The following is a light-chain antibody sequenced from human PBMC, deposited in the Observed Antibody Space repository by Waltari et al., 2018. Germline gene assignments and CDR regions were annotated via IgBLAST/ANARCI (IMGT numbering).Light chain of an antibody. V-gene: IGLV1-51*01. J-gene: IGLJ3*02. CDR3: GTWDSSLIAWV. CDR1: SSNIASNY. Sequence: AAPGQTVTISCSGSSSNIASNYVSWYQHLPGTAPKLLIYDNNKRRSEIPDRFSGSKSGTSATLGITGLQTGDEADYYCGTWDSSLIAWVFGGGTKLAVL. CDR2: DNN.